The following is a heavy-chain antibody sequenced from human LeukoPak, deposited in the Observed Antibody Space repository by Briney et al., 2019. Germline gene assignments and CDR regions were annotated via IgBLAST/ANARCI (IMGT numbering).Heavy chain of an antibody. CDR2: IYYSGST. J-gene: IGHJ5*02. V-gene: IGHV4-39*01. Sequence: SETLSLTCTVSGGSISISSYYWGWIRQPPGKGLEWIGSIYYSGSTYYNPSLKSRVTISVDTSKNQFSLKLSSVTAADTAVYYCASVVTTIPDGWFDPWGQGTLVTVSS. CDR1: GGSISISSYY. CDR3: ASVVTTIPDGWFDP. D-gene: IGHD5-12*01.